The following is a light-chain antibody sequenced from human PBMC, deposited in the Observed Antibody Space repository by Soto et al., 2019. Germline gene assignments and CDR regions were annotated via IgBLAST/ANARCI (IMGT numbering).Light chain of an antibody. CDR1: QSVSNNY. CDR3: QQYNSYRYT. Sequence: EIVLTQSPGTLSLSPGERATLSCRASQSVSNNYLAWYQQKPGQAPRLLIYGASNRATGIPDRFSGSGSGTDFTLTISRLEPEDFATYYCQQYNSYRYTFGQGTKLEIK. J-gene: IGKJ2*01. CDR2: GAS. V-gene: IGKV3-20*01.